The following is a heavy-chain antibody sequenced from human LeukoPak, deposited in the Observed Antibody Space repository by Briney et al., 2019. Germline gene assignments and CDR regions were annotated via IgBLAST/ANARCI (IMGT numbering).Heavy chain of an antibody. D-gene: IGHD5-12*01. CDR2: ISSSVSTI. J-gene: IGHJ4*02. CDR3: ARVFSGYDSAFDY. V-gene: IGHV3-48*03. CDR1: GFTFSSYE. Sequence: GGSLRLSCAASGFTFSSYEMNWVRQAPGKGLEWVSYISSSVSTIYYADSVKGRFTISRDNAKNSLYLQMNSLRAEDTAVYCCARVFSGYDSAFDYWGQGTLVAVSS.